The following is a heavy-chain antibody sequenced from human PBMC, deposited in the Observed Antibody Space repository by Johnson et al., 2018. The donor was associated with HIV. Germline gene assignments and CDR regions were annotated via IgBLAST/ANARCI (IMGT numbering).Heavy chain of an antibody. D-gene: IGHD6-13*01. Sequence: QVQLVESGGGLVQPGGSLRLSCAASGFTFSDYYMSWIRQAPGKGLEWVSYISSSGSTIYYSDSVKGRFTISRDNSKNTLYVQMNSLRAEDTAGYYCTKGFRAAAGTGDAFDIWGQGTVVTVSS. J-gene: IGHJ3*02. CDR3: TKGFRAAAGTGDAFDI. CDR2: ISSSGSTI. V-gene: IGHV3-11*04. CDR1: GFTFSDYY.